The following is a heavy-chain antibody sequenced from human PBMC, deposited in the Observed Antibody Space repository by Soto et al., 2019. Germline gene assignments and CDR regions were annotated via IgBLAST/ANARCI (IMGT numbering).Heavy chain of an antibody. V-gene: IGHV5-10-1*01. CDR3: ARDLAAAGL. CDR2: IDPSDSQT. Sequence: GESLKISCKGSGYSFAGYWITWVRQKPGKGLEWMGRIDPSDSQTYYSPSFRGHVTISATKSITTVYMEVSSLRSEDTAVYYCARDLAAAGLWGQGTLVTVSS. D-gene: IGHD6-13*01. J-gene: IGHJ4*02. CDR1: GYSFAGYW.